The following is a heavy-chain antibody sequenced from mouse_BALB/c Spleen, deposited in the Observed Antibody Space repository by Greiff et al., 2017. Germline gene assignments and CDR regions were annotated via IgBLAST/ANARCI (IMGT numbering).Heavy chain of an antibody. J-gene: IGHJ2*01. CDR3: TRTARATDFDY. Sequence: EVKVVESGGGLVKPGGSLKLSCAASGFTFSSYTMSWVRQTPEKRLEWVATISSGGSYTYYPDSVKGRFTISRDNAKNTLYLQMSSLKSEDTAMYYCTRTARATDFDYWGQGTTLTVSS. CDR1: GFTFSSYT. CDR2: ISSGGSYT. V-gene: IGHV5-6-4*01. D-gene: IGHD3-1*01.